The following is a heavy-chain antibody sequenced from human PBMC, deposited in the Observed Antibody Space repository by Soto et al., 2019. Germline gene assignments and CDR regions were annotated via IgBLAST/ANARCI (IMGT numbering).Heavy chain of an antibody. CDR3: AKESSAWAFNEY. V-gene: IGHV4-4*07. CDR2: VHRSGST. Sequence: PSETLSLTCTVSGGSISGYYWNWIRQPAGKGREWIGRVHRSGSTNYNPSLKSRVTMSVDTSKSQFSLKVTSVTAADTAVYYCAKESSAWAFNEYWGKGTLVTVSS. J-gene: IGHJ4*02. CDR1: GGSISGYY. D-gene: IGHD6-19*01.